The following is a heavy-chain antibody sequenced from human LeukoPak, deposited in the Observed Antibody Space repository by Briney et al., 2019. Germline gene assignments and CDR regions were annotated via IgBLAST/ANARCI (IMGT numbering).Heavy chain of an antibody. CDR2: IYFSGTP. CDR3: ARTSSWYAGAWFDS. Sequence: SETLSLTCTVSRGSIRTADYYWAWVRQPPGDGLEWLGSIYFSGTPYFNPSLKSRVAVSIDTSKNQFSLKVTSVNASDTAVYFCARTSSWYAGAWFDSWGQGTLVTVSS. D-gene: IGHD6-13*01. CDR1: RGSIRTADYY. V-gene: IGHV4-39*01. J-gene: IGHJ5*01.